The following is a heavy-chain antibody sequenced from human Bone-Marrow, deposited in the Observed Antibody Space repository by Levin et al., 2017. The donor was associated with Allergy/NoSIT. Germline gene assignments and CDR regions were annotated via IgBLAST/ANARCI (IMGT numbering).Heavy chain of an antibody. CDR3: AKYLADYYGSGSYYYYGMDG. CDR1: GFTFSSYG. D-gene: IGHD3-10*01. CDR2: ISYDGSNK. V-gene: IGHV3-30*18. J-gene: IGHJ6*02. Sequence: PGGSLRLSCAASGFTFSSYGMNWVRQAPGKGLEWVAVISYDGSNKYYADSVKGRFTISRDHSKNTLYLQMNSLRVEDTAVYYCAKYLADYYGSGSYYYYGMDGWGQGTTVTVSS.